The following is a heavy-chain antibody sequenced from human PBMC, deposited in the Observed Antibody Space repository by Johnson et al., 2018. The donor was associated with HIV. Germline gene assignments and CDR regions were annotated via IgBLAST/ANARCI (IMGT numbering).Heavy chain of an antibody. CDR1: GFTFSDCY. Sequence: QMQLVESGGGLVKPGGSLRLSCAASGFTFSDCYMSWIRQAPGKGLEWVSFISSSGSSIYYADSVKGRFTVSRDNTKKSLYLQMNSLRADDTAVYYCARDSTPWGGDYVGYAFDLWGQGTMVTISS. CDR3: ARDSTPWGGDYVGYAFDL. J-gene: IGHJ3*01. CDR2: ISSSGSSI. D-gene: IGHD4-17*01. V-gene: IGHV3-11*04.